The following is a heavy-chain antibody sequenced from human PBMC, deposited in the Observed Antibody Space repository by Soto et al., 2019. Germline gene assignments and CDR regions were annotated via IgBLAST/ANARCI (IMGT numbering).Heavy chain of an antibody. V-gene: IGHV1-18*01. CDR1: GYTFTSYG. CDR3: ARDVLRYFDKLTSPDAFDI. D-gene: IGHD3-9*01. CDR2: ISAYNGNT. J-gene: IGHJ3*02. Sequence: GASLKVSCKASGYTFTSYGISWVRQAPGQGLEWMGWISAYNGNTNYAQKLQGRVTMTTDTSTSTAYMELRSLRSDDTAVYYCARDVLRYFDKLTSPDAFDIWGQGTMVTVSS.